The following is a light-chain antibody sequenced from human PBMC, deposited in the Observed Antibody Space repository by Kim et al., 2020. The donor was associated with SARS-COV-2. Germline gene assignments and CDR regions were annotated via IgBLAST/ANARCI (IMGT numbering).Light chain of an antibody. CDR1: SDIGGNQR. Sequence: LRQTATLTSIGNSDIGGNQRAARLQNHQGHPPKLLSYRNNNRPSGTSERFSASRSGNTASLTIYGLQPEDEPDCYCSPLASSLSVEFDGGTQLTVL. J-gene: IGLJ2*01. V-gene: IGLV10-54*02. CDR2: RNN. CDR3: SPLASSLSVE.